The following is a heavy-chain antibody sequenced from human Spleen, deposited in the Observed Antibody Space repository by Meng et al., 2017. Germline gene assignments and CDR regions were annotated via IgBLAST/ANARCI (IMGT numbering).Heavy chain of an antibody. CDR3: AKETSDSSAFYRYDI. D-gene: IGHD3-22*01. Sequence: QVQLVESGGGVVQPGRSLRLSCAASGFIFRNYAMHWVRQAPGKGLEWVAVISYDGSYKNYADSVKGRFTISRDNSKNTLYLQMDSLRAEYTAVYYCAKETSDSSAFYRYDIWGQGSLVTVSS. V-gene: IGHV3-30-3*01. J-gene: IGHJ4*02. CDR1: GFIFRNYA. CDR2: ISYDGSYK.